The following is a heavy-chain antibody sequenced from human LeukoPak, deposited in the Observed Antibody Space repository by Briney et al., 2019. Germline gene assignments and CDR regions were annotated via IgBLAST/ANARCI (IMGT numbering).Heavy chain of an antibody. D-gene: IGHD6-19*01. V-gene: IGHV3-11*01. CDR3: AKDRSGWNGGDFDY. J-gene: IGHJ4*02. Sequence: GGSLRLSCAASGFTFSDYYMSWIRQAPGKGLEWVSYISSSDNAIFYADSVEGRFTISRDNSKNTLYLQMNSLRAEDTAVYYCAKDRSGWNGGDFDYWGQGTLVTVSS. CDR2: ISSSDNAI. CDR1: GFTFSDYY.